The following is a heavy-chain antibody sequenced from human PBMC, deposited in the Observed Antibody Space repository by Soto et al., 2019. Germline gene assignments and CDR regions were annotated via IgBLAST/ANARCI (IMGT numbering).Heavy chain of an antibody. CDR3: ARHSRDSSGEDFDY. CDR2: MDPSDSYT. V-gene: IGHV5-10-1*01. D-gene: IGHD3-22*01. CDR1: GYIFTNYY. Sequence: GESLKISCKGSGYIFTNYYISWVRQMPGKGVEWMGRMDPSDSYTDYSPSGQGHVTFSVDRSVSTVYLQGSSLKAPDTAMYFCARHSRDSSGEDFDYWGQGTLVTVSS. J-gene: IGHJ4*01.